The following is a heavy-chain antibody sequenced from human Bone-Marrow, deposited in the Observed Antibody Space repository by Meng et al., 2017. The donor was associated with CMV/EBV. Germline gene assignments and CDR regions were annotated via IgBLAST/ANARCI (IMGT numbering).Heavy chain of an antibody. D-gene: IGHD2-2*01. J-gene: IGHJ4*02. CDR1: GYTFTSYA. V-gene: IGHV1-3*01. CDR2: INAGNGNT. CDR3: ARVVPKLHDSPHFDY. Sequence: QVQLVQSGAEVKKPGASVKVSCKASGYTFTSYAMHWVRQAPGQRLEWMGWINAGNGNTKYSQKFQGRVTITRDTSASTAYMELSSLRSEDTAVYYCARVVPKLHDSPHFDYWGQGTLVTVSS.